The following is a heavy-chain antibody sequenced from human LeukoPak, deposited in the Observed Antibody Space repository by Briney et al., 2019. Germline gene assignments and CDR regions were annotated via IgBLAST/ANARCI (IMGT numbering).Heavy chain of an antibody. CDR2: IRQDGSEK. CDR3: ARDKDEGPTRLDN. Sequence: PGGSLRLSCAASGFTFSSYWMSWVRQAPGKGLEWVANIRQDGSEKYYVDSVKDRFTISRDNTRNSLYLQMSGLRAEDTALYFCARDKDEGPTRLDNWGQGTLVTVSS. D-gene: IGHD1-26*01. CDR1: GFTFSSYW. V-gene: IGHV3-7*03. J-gene: IGHJ4*02.